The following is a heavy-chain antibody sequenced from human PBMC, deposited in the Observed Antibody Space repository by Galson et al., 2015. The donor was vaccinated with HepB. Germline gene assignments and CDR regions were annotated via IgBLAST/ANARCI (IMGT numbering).Heavy chain of an antibody. J-gene: IGHJ6*02. D-gene: IGHD7-27*01. V-gene: IGHV3-48*02. CDR1: GFTFSRYS. Sequence: SLRLSCAASGFTFSRYSMNWVRQAPGKGLEWVSYISSSSSTIYYADSVKGRFTIARDNAKNAQYLQMNSLRDEDTAVYYCARDLGFRYYGMDVWGQGTTVTVSS. CDR3: ARDLGFRYYGMDV. CDR2: ISSSSSTI.